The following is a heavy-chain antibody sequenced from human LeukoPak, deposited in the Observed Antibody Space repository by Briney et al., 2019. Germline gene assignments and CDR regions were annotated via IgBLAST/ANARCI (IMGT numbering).Heavy chain of an antibody. CDR1: GYSFTSYW. CDR3: ASPDTENYYYGMDV. V-gene: IGHV5-51*01. D-gene: IGHD2-2*02. J-gene: IGHJ6*02. CDR2: IYPGDSDT. Sequence: GESLXISWKGSGYSFTSYWIGWVRQMPGKGXEWRGIIYPGDSDTRYSPSFQGQVTISADKSISTAYLQWSSLKASDTAMYYCASPDTENYYYGMDVWGQGTTVTVSS.